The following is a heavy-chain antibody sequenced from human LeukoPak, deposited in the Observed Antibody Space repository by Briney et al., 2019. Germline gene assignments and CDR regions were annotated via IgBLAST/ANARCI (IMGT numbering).Heavy chain of an antibody. CDR2: ISYDGSNK. CDR1: GFTFSSYG. V-gene: IGHV3-30*03. CDR3: TTDSSSWFDY. D-gene: IGHD6-13*01. J-gene: IGHJ4*02. Sequence: GRPLRLSCAASGFTFSSYGMHWVRQAPGKGLEWVAVISYDGSNKYYADSVKGRFTISRDNSKNTLYLQMNSLKTEDTAVYYCTTDSSSWFDYWGQGTLVTVSS.